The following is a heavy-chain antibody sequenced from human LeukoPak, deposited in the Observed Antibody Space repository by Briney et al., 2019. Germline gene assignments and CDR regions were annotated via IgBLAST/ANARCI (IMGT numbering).Heavy chain of an antibody. V-gene: IGHV3-11*04. CDR1: GFIFSGYY. J-gene: IGHJ4*02. CDR2: ISSGGSAI. CDR3: ARDVDGREDY. D-gene: IGHD1-26*01. Sequence: GGSLRLSCAASGFIFSGYYMSWIRQAPGKGLEWISYISSGGSAIHYADSVKGRFTISRDNAENSLYLQMNSLRAEDTAVYYCARDVDGREDYWGQGTLVTDSS.